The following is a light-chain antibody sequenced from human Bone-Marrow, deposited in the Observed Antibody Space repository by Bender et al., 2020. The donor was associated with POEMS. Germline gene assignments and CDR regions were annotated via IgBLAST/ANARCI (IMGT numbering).Light chain of an antibody. CDR1: SSDVGGYNS. Sequence: QSALTQPASVSGSLGQSVTISCTGTSSDVGGYNSVSWYQQHPGKAPKLMIYEVSKRPSGVPDRFSGSKSGNTASLTVFGLQAEDEADYYCSSYAGSNNYWVFGGGTKLTVL. J-gene: IGLJ3*02. CDR2: EVS. CDR3: SSYAGSNNYWV. V-gene: IGLV2-8*01.